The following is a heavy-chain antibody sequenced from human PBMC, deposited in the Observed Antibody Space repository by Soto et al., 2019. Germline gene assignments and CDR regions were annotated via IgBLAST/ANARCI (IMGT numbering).Heavy chain of an antibody. J-gene: IGHJ5*02. CDR3: SGGGRPGQIDWFDP. CDR2: IYRYGST. D-gene: IGHD2-21*01. V-gene: IGHV4-4*02. CDR1: GGSLSSCNW. Sequence: QVQLQESGPRLVKPSGTLSLTCAVYGGSLSSCNWWSWVRQPPGKGLEWIGEIYRYGSTSYNPSLTSPVTIGGEKSKNQISLKMTPLTPGDTAVYFCSGGGRPGQIDWFDPWGQGILVTVSS.